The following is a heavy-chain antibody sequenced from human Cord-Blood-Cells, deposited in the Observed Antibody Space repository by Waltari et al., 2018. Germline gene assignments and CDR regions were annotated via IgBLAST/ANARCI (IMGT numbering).Heavy chain of an antibody. D-gene: IGHD1-26*01. CDR2: IIPIFGTA. CDR3: ARSSGYSGSSHYNWFDP. CDR1: GGTFSSYA. Sequence: QVQLVQSGAEVKKPGSSVKVSCKASGGTFSSYAISWVRQAPGQGLEWMGGIIPIFGTANYAQKFQGRGTITADESTSTAYMELSSLRSEDTAVYYCARSSGYSGSSHYNWFDPWGQGTLVTVSS. J-gene: IGHJ5*02. V-gene: IGHV1-69*01.